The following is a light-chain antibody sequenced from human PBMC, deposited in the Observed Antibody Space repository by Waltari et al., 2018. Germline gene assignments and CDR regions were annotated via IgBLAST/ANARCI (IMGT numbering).Light chain of an antibody. CDR3: CSYAGRSVYV. CDR2: EVT. Sequence: QSALTQPASVSGSPGQSITISCTGSSSDVGDYNVVSWYQQHPGKTPKLIIYEVTRRPPGVSNRFSGATSGNTASLTISGLQAEDEADYYCCSYAGRSVYVFGNGTRVTVL. V-gene: IGLV2-23*02. CDR1: SSDVGDYNV. J-gene: IGLJ1*01.